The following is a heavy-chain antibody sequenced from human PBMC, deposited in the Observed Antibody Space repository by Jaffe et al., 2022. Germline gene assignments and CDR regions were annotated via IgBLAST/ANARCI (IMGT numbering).Heavy chain of an antibody. J-gene: IGHJ4*02. D-gene: IGHD3-9*01. CDR2: INHSGST. CDR1: GGSFSGYY. V-gene: IGHV4-34*01. Sequence: QVQLQQWGAGLLKPSETLSLTCAVYGGSFSGYYWSWIRQPPGKGLEWIGEINHSGSTNYNPSLKSRVTISVDTSKNQFSLKLSSVTAADTAVYYCARGPNRRGVLRYFDWLLHGWGFDYWGQGTLVTVSS. CDR3: ARGPNRRGVLRYFDWLLHGWGFDY.